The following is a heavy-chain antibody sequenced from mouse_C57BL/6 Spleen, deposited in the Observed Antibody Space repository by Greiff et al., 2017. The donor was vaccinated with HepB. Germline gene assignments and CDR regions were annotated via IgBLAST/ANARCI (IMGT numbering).Heavy chain of an antibody. CDR3: ASDGSSLAMDY. D-gene: IGHD1-1*01. Sequence: EVKLVESGGGLVKPGGSLKLSCAASGFTFSDYGMHWVRQAPEKGLEWVAYISSGSSTIYYADTVKGRFTISRDNAKNTLFLQMTSLRSEDTAMYYCASDGSSLAMDYWGQGTSVTVSS. CDR1: GFTFSDYG. J-gene: IGHJ4*01. CDR2: ISSGSSTI. V-gene: IGHV5-17*01.